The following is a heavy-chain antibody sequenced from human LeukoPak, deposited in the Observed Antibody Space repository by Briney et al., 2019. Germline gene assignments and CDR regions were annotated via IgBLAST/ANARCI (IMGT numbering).Heavy chain of an antibody. CDR2: INPNSGGT. CDR1: GYTFTGYY. Sequence: ASVKVSCKASGYTFTGYYMHWVRQAPGQGLEWMGWINPNSGGTNYAQKFQGRVTTTRDTSISTAYMELSRLRSDDTAVYYCARGTYSSGWYDYWGQGTLVTVSS. J-gene: IGHJ4*02. D-gene: IGHD6-19*01. CDR3: ARGTYSSGWYDY. V-gene: IGHV1-2*02.